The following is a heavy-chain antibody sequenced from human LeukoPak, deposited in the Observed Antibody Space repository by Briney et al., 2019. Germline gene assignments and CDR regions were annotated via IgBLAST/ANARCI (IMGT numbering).Heavy chain of an antibody. CDR3: ARADSVPAGDYHYWYMDV. J-gene: IGHJ6*03. CDR1: GFTLTDY. CDR2: IKPNSGDT. Sequence: ASVKVSCKASGFTLTDYIHWVRQDPSPGLQWMGWIKPNSGDTDYAQKFQGRVTITRDTSISTVYMELSSLRSDDTAVYYCARADSVPAGDYHYWYMDVWGKGTTVTVYS. V-gene: IGHV1-2*02. D-gene: IGHD2-2*01.